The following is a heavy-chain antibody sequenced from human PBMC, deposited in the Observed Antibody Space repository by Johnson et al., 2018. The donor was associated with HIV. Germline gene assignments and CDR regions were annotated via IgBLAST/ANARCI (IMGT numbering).Heavy chain of an antibody. D-gene: IGHD6-13*01. V-gene: IGHV3-64*07. Sequence: VQLVESGGGLVQPGGSLRLSCAASGFTFSSYAMHWVRQAPGEGLEYVSAISRDGVNTFYADSVKDRFTIFRDNSKNTLYLQMGSLRAEDTAVYYCARVITEGGTRWAFDIWGQGTIVTVSS. CDR3: ARVITEGGTRWAFDI. CDR1: GFTFSSYA. J-gene: IGHJ3*02. CDR2: ISRDGVNT.